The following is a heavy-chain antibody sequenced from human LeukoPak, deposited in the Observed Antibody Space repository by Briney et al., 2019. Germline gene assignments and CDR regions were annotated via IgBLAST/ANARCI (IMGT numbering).Heavy chain of an antibody. CDR3: ARVGMATTRGAFDI. J-gene: IGHJ3*02. CDR2: ITPIFGTA. D-gene: IGHD5-24*01. CDR1: GGTFSSYA. Sequence: SVKVSCKASGGTFSSYAISWVRQAPGQGLEWMGGITPIFGTANYAQKFQGRVTITTDESTSTAYMELSSLRSEDTAVYYCARVGMATTRGAFDIWGQGTMVTVSS. V-gene: IGHV1-69*05.